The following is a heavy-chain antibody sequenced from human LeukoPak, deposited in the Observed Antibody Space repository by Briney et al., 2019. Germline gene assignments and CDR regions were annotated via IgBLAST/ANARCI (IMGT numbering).Heavy chain of an antibody. D-gene: IGHD5-18*01. J-gene: IGHJ6*02. Sequence: GGSLRLSCVASGFSFNNFGMSWVRQAPGKGLEWVSRISGTGGSTHYADSVKGRFTISRDNSKNTLYLQMNNLRAEDTAVYYCAKDRGYSYGYDYYGMDVWGQGTTVTVSS. CDR1: GFSFNNFG. CDR3: AKDRGYSYGYDYYGMDV. CDR2: ISGTGGST. V-gene: IGHV3-23*01.